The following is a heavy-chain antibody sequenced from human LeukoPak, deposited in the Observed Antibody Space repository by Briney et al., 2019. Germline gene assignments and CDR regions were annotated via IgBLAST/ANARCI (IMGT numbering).Heavy chain of an antibody. Sequence: PGGSLRLSCAASGFTFRYSWMSWVRQAPGKGLEWVAVMSNDGNNKYYADSVKGRFTISRDNSKSTLYLHMNSLRAEDTAVYYCAKGLPGAGQRGYFDYWGQGTLVTVSS. CDR3: AKGLPGAGQRGYFDY. V-gene: IGHV3-30*18. CDR2: MSNDGNNK. J-gene: IGHJ4*02. D-gene: IGHD3-10*01. CDR1: GFTFRYSW.